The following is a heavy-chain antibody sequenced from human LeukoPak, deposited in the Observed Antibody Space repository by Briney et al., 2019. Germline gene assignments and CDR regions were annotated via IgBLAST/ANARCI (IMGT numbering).Heavy chain of an antibody. D-gene: IGHD2-2*01. CDR2: IWPGDSET. CDR1: GYSFTSYW. CDR3: ARRPPYSTSRHYFDY. V-gene: IGHV5-51*01. Sequence: GESLKISCKGSGYSFTSYWIGWVRQMPGKGLEWMGIIWPGDSETRYSPSFQGQVTISADRSITTSYLQWSSLKASDTAMYYCARRPPYSTSRHYFDYWGQGTLVTVSS. J-gene: IGHJ4*02.